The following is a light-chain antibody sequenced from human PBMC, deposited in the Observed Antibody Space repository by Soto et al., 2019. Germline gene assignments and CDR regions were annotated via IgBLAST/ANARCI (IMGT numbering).Light chain of an antibody. V-gene: IGKV3-20*01. CDR1: QSVSSSY. Sequence: EIVLTQSPGTLSLSPGERATLSCRASQSVSSSYLAWYQQKPGQAPRLLIYDTSSRATGSTDRFSGSGSGTDFTLAISRLEPEDFAVYYCQQSGSSPSFGEGTKVELK. CDR2: DTS. CDR3: QQSGSSPS. J-gene: IGKJ1*01.